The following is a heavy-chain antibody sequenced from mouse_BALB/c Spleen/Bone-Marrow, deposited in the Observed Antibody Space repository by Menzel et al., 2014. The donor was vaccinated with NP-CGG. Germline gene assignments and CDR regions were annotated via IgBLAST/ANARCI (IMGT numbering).Heavy chain of an antibody. CDR2: IYPYNGGT. CDR3: TRREYGNYGYAMDY. D-gene: IGHD2-10*02. CDR1: GYTFTDYN. V-gene: IGHV1S29*02. J-gene: IGHJ4*01. Sequence: EVQLQHSGPELVKPGASVKISCKASGYTFTDYNMHWVKQSHGKSLEWIGYIYPYNGGTGYNQKFKSKATLAVDNSSSTAYMGLRSLTSEDSAVYYCTRREYGNYGYAMDYWGQGTSVTVSS.